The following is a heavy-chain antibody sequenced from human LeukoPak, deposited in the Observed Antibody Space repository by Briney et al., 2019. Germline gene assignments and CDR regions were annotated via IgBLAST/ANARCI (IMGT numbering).Heavy chain of an antibody. V-gene: IGHV4-59*08. J-gene: IGHJ2*01. CDR3: ARRFADYYDSSGYYQQLTRHWYFDL. CDR1: GGSISSYY. D-gene: IGHD3-22*01. CDR2: IYYSGST. Sequence: SETLSLTCTVSGGSISSYYWSWIRQPPGKGLEWIGYIYYSGSTNYNPSLKSRVTISVDTSKNQFSLKLSSVTAADTAVYYCARRFADYYDSSGYYQQLTRHWYFDLWGRGTLVTVSS.